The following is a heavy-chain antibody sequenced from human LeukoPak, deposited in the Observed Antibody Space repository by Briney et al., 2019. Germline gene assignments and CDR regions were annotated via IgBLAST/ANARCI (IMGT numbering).Heavy chain of an antibody. CDR3: ARDNMAGIDI. J-gene: IGHJ3*02. CDR1: GGSISSSSYY. D-gene: IGHD6-19*01. CDR2: IYHSGST. Sequence: SETLSLTCTVSGGSISSSSYYWGWIRQPPGKGLEWIGSIYHSGSTYYNPSLKSRVTISVDTSKNQFSLKLSSVTAADTAVYYCARDNMAGIDIWGQGTMVTVSS. V-gene: IGHV4-39*07.